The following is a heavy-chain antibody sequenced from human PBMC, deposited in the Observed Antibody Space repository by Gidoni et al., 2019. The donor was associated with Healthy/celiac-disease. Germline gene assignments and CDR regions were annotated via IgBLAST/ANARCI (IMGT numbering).Heavy chain of an antibody. V-gene: IGHV4-38-2*02. CDR2: IYHSGST. CDR3: ATGYCSGGSCYSFDY. D-gene: IGHD2-15*01. J-gene: IGHJ4*02. Sequence: QVQLQESGPGLVKPSKTLSLTCTVSGYSISSGYYWGWIRQPPGKGLEWIGSIYHSGSTYYNPSLKSRVTISVDTSKNQFSLKLSSVTAADTAVYYCATGYCSGGSCYSFDYWGQGTLVTVSS. CDR1: GYSISSGYY.